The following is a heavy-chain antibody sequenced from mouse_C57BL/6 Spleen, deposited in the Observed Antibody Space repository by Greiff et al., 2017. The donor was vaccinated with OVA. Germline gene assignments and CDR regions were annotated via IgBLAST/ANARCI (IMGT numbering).Heavy chain of an antibody. CDR2: ISSGSSTI. CDR1: GFTFSDYG. D-gene: IGHD2-3*01. J-gene: IGHJ4*01. Sequence: EVKVVESGGGLVKPGGSLKLSCAASGFTFSDYGMHWVRQAPEKGLEWVAYISSGSSTIYYADTVKGRFTISRDNAKNTLFLQMTSLRSEDTAMYYCARNGYYGSYAMDYWGQGTSVTVSS. V-gene: IGHV5-17*01. CDR3: ARNGYYGSYAMDY.